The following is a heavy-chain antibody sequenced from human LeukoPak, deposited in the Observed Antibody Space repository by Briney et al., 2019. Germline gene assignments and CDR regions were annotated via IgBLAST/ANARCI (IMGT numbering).Heavy chain of an antibody. J-gene: IGHJ4*02. CDR2: INTNTGNP. D-gene: IGHD2-2*01. V-gene: IGHV7-4-1*02. Sequence: GASVKVSCKASGYTFTSYAMNWVRQAPGQGLERMGWINTNTGNPTYAQGFTGRFVFSLDTSVSTAYLQISSLKAEDTAVYYCASQCSSTSCSPFDYWGQGTLVTVSS. CDR3: ASQCSSTSCSPFDY. CDR1: GYTFTSYA.